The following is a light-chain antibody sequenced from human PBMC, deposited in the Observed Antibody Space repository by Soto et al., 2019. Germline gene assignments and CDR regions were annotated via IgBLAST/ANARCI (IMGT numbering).Light chain of an antibody. J-gene: IGKJ5*01. CDR2: GAS. CDR3: QQYGSSPLVT. Sequence: EIVLTQSPGTLSLSPGERATLSCRASQSVSSSYLAWYQQKPGQAPRLLIYGASSRATGIPDRFSGSGSGTHFSLTISRLEPEDFAVYYCQQYGSSPLVTFGQGTRLEIK. V-gene: IGKV3-20*01. CDR1: QSVSSSY.